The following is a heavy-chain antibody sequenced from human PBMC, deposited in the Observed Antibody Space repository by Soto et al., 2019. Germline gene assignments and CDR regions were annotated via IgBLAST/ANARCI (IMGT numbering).Heavy chain of an antibody. CDR2: IYYSGST. V-gene: IGHV4-59*08. Sequence: SETLSLTCTVSGGSISSYYWSWIRQPPGKGLEWIGYIYYSGSTNYNPSLKSRVTISVDTSKNQFSLKLSSVTAADTAVYYCARQVGGWAAWYFDYWGQGTLVTVSS. CDR1: GGSISSYY. CDR3: ARQVGGWAAWYFDY. J-gene: IGHJ4*02. D-gene: IGHD6-19*01.